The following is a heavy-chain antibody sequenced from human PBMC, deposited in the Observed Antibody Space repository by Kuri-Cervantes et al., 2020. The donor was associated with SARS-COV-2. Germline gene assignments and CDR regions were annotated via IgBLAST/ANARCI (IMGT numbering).Heavy chain of an antibody. CDR3: ARDLGSSWHKGYYYGMDV. D-gene: IGHD6-13*01. J-gene: IGHJ6*02. CDR2: VYYSGST. CDR1: GDSVTSGGYY. V-gene: IGHV4-61*08. Sequence: SETLSLTCTVSGDSVTSGGYYWGWFRQPPGKGLEWIGYVYYSGSTNYYSSLKSEATISVDTSNNQFSLKVTSVTAADTAVYYCARDLGSSWHKGYYYGMDVWGQGTTVTVSS.